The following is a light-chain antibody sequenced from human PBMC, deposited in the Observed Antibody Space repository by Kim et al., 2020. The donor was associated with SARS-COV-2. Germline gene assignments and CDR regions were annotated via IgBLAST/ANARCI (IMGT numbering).Light chain of an antibody. V-gene: IGLV2-8*01. J-gene: IGLJ1*01. Sequence: QSVTISCTGSSSDVGCYNYVSWHQQHPGKAPKLIIYDVNNRPSGVPNRFSGSKSGNTASLTVSGLQSEDEADYYCSSYAGTNNFYVFGTGTKVTVL. CDR1: SSDVGCYNY. CDR2: DVN. CDR3: SSYAGTNNFYV.